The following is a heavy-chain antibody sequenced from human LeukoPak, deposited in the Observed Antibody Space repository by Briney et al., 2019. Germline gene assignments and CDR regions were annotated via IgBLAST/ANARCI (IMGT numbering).Heavy chain of an antibody. CDR1: GFTFSTYA. Sequence: GGSLRLSCAASGFTFSTYAIHWVRQATGEGLEWVGVISYDGSHTYYVDSVEGRFTIARDKSKHTVYLQMNSLRYEDMAVYYCGREEWYYFDYWGQGTLVTVSS. J-gene: IGHJ4*02. CDR3: GREEWYYFDY. D-gene: IGHD3-3*01. V-gene: IGHV3-30-3*01. CDR2: ISYDGSHT.